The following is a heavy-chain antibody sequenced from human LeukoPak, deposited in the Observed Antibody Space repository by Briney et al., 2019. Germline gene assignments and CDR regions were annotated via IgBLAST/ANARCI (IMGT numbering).Heavy chain of an antibody. Sequence: PSETLSLTCTVSGGSISSYYWSWIRQPAGKGLEWIGRIYTSGSTNYNPSLKSRVTISVDTSKNQFSLKLSSVTAADTAVYYCARHGASGEFWSGYYLFDYWGQGTLVTVSS. CDR3: ARHGASGEFWSGYYLFDY. D-gene: IGHD3-3*01. V-gene: IGHV4-4*07. CDR1: GGSISSYY. J-gene: IGHJ4*02. CDR2: IYTSGST.